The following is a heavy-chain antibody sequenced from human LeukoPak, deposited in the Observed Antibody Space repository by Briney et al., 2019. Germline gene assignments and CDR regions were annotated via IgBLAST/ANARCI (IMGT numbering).Heavy chain of an antibody. V-gene: IGHV4-39*01. CDR2: VYYSGST. CDR1: GGSISSTSHY. D-gene: IGHD6-13*01. J-gene: IGHJ4*02. CDR3: ARLGYSVSWTDC. Sequence: SETLSLTCTVSGGSISSTSHYWGWIRQPPGKGLEWIGSVYYSGSTYYTPSLKSRVTISVDTSKNQLSLRLSSVTATDMAVYFCARLGYSVSWTDCWGQGILVTVSS.